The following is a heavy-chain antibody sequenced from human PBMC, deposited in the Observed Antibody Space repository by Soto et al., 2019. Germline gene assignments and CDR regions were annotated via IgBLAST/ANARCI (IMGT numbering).Heavy chain of an antibody. J-gene: IGHJ4*02. D-gene: IGHD6-6*01. V-gene: IGHV3-11*01. CDR2: ISSSGSTI. Sequence: GGSLRLSCAASGFTFSDCYMSWIRQAPGKGLEWVSYISSSGSTIYYADSVKGRFTISRDNAKNSLYLQMNSLRAEDTAVYYCATPFSSIAALDYWGQGTLVTVSS. CDR1: GFTFSDCY. CDR3: ATPFSSIAALDY.